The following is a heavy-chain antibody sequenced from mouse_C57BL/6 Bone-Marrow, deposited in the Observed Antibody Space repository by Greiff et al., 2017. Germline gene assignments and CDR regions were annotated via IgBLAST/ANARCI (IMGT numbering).Heavy chain of an antibody. CDR1: GYTFTSYW. CDR2: IHPNSGST. D-gene: IGHD2-5*01. Sequence: VQLQQPGAELVKPGASVKLSCKASGYTFTSYWMHWVKQRPGQGLEWIGMIHPNSGSTNYNEKFKSKATLTVDKSSSTAYMQLSSLTSEDSAVXYCARPYSNYAFDYWGQGTTLTVSS. J-gene: IGHJ2*01. V-gene: IGHV1-64*01. CDR3: ARPYSNYAFDY.